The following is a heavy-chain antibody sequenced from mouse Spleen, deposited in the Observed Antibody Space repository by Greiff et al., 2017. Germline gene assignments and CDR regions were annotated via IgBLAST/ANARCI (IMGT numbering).Heavy chain of an antibody. J-gene: IGHJ3*01. CDR3: ARHEGPLDYYGSSPSWFAY. Sequence: VKVVETGPGLVAPSQSLSITCTVSGFSLTSYGVHWVRQPPGKGLEWLVVIWSDGSTIYNSALKSRLSISKDNSKSQVFLKMNSLQTDDTAMYYCARHEGPLDYYGSSPSWFAYWGQGTLVTVSA. V-gene: IGHV2-6-1*01. D-gene: IGHD1-1*01. CDR1: GFSLTSYG. CDR2: IWSDGST.